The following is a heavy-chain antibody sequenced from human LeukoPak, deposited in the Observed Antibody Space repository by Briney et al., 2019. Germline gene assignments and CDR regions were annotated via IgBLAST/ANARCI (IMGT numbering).Heavy chain of an antibody. CDR3: ATVSLTGTDAFDI. V-gene: IGHV1-24*01. CDR1: GYTLTELS. D-gene: IGHD3-9*01. CDR2: VDPEDGET. Sequence: ASVKVSCKVSGYTLTELSIHWVRQAPGKGLEWMGGVDPEDGETIYALKFQGRVTMTEDTSTDTAYMELSSLRSEDTAVYYCATVSLTGTDAFDIWGQGTMVTVSS. J-gene: IGHJ3*02.